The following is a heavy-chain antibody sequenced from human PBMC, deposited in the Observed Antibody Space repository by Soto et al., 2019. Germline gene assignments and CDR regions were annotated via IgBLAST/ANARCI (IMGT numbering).Heavy chain of an antibody. CDR1: GYSFTSYW. CDR3: ARRGQLVPLYYYYYGMDV. D-gene: IGHD6-6*01. CDR2: IYPGDSDT. J-gene: IGHJ6*02. Sequence: SLKISCKGSGYSFTSYWIGWVRQMPGKGLEWMGIIYPGDSDTRYSPSSQGQVTISADKSISTAYLQWSSLKASDTAMYYCARRGQLVPLYYYYYGMDVWGQGTTVTVSS. V-gene: IGHV5-51*01.